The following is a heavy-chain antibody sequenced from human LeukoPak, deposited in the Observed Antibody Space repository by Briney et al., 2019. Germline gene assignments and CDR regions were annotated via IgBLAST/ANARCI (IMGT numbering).Heavy chain of an antibody. CDR3: AREAGYYDSSGYNDAFDI. CDR2: INPSGGST. CDR1: GYTFTSYY. J-gene: IGHJ3*02. V-gene: IGHV1-46*01. Sequence: GASVKVSCKASGYTFTSYYMHWVRQAPGQGLEWMGIINPSGGSTSYAQKFQGRVTMTRDTSTSTVYMELSSLRSEDTAVYCCAREAGYYDSSGYNDAFDIWGQGTMVTVSS. D-gene: IGHD3-22*01.